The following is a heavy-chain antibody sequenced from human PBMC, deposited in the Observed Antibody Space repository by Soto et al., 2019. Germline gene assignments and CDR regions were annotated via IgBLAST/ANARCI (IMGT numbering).Heavy chain of an antibody. CDR1: GFTFSSYA. Sequence: EVPLVESGGGLVQPGGSLRLSCAASGFTFSSYAMHWVRQAPGKGLEYVSAISSNGVSTYSANSVKGRFTVSRDNSKNTLYLQMGSLRAEDMAVYYCARGGRGYEFDYWGQGTLVTVSS. V-gene: IGHV3-64*01. D-gene: IGHD5-12*01. CDR3: ARGGRGYEFDY. J-gene: IGHJ4*02. CDR2: ISSNGVST.